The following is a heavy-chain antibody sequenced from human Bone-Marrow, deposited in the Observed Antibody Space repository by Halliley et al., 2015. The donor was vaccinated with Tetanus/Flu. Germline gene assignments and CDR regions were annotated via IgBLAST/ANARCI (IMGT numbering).Heavy chain of an antibody. D-gene: IGHD2-8*01. Sequence: QLVQSGAEAKKPGESLRISCKASGYKFPDYWISWVRQMPGKGLEWVGKIEPSDSSPIYNPSFQGHVTMSVDKSINTAYLYWGRQKASDTPIYYCATPMGDYWGRGTHVTVPS. J-gene: IGHJ4*02. CDR3: ATPMGDY. CDR2: IEPSDSSP. CDR1: GYKFPDYW. V-gene: IGHV5-10-1*01.